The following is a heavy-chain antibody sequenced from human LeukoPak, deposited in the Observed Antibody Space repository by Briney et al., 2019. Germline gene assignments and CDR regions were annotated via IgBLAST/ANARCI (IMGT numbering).Heavy chain of an antibody. D-gene: IGHD2-15*01. CDR1: GFSISNYG. CDR2: IWYDGSNE. CDR3: ARDGAL. J-gene: IGHJ4*02. V-gene: IGHV3-33*01. Sequence: WGSLRLSCAASGFSISNYGMHWVRQAPGKGLEWVAVIWYDGSNEYYADSVKGRFTISRDNSKNTLYLQMNSLTAEDTAVYYCARDGALWGQGTLVTVSS.